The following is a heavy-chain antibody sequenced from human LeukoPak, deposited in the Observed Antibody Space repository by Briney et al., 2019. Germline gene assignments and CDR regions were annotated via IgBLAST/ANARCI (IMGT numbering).Heavy chain of an antibody. Sequence: GGSLRLSCAASGFTFSSYSMNWVRQAPGKGLEWVSSISSSSSYIYYADSVKGRFTISRDNAKNSLYLQMNSLRAEDTAVYYCASLGGYSYGYISDYWGQGTQVTVSS. D-gene: IGHD5-18*01. CDR1: GFTFSSYS. V-gene: IGHV3-21*01. J-gene: IGHJ4*02. CDR3: ASLGGYSYGYISDY. CDR2: ISSSSSYI.